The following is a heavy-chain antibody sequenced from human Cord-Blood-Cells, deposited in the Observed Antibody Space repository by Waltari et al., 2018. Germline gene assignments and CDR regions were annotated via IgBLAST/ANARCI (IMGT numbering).Heavy chain of an antibody. CDR2: IIPIFGTA. J-gene: IGHJ2*01. CDR3: ARPRGQYWYFDL. CDR1: GGTFSSSA. V-gene: IGHV1-69*01. Sequence: QVQLVQSGAEVKKPGSSVKVSFKASGGTFSSSATSWVRQAPGQGLEWMGGIIPIFGTANYAQKFQGRVTITADESTSTAYMELSSLRSEDTAVYYCARPRGQYWYFDLWGRGTLVTVSS.